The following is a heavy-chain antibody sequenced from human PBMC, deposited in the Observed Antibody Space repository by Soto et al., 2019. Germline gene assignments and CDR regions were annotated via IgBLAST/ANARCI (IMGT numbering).Heavy chain of an antibody. D-gene: IGHD6-13*01. Sequence: QTLSHTCGLSRDNGSNHSATWDGVREFPTRGLEGLGRTYSRSQWYSDYAVSVKSRITTHPDTSKNQFSLQLSSVTPEDTAVYYCAGVGESSSWYYFDYWGQGTLVTVSS. CDR1: RDNGSNHSAT. CDR2: TYSRSQWYS. V-gene: IGHV6-1*01. CDR3: AGVGESSSWYYFDY. J-gene: IGHJ4*02.